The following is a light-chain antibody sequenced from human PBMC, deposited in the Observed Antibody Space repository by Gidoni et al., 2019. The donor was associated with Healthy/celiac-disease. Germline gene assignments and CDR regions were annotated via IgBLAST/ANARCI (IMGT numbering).Light chain of an antibody. CDR2: RNN. CDR1: SSNNGSNY. Sequence: QSVLTHPPSASGTPGQRVTISCSGSSSNNGSNYVSWYQQLPGTAPKLLIYRNNQRPSGVPDRFSGSKSGTSASLAISGLRSEDEADYYCAAWDDSLSGWVFGGGTKLTVL. J-gene: IGLJ3*02. CDR3: AAWDDSLSGWV. V-gene: IGLV1-47*01.